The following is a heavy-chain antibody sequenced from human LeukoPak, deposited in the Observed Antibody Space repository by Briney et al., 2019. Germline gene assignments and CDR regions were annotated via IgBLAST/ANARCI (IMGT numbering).Heavy chain of an antibody. CDR1: GYTLTELS. CDR2: FDPEDGET. D-gene: IGHD4-17*01. CDR3: ATPTTVTTHYYYGMDV. V-gene: IGHV1-24*01. Sequence: ASVKVSCKVSGYTLTELSMHWVRQAPGKGLEWMGGFDPEDGETIYAQKFQGRVTMTEDTSTDTAYMELSGLRSEDTAVYYCATPTTVTTHYYYGMDVWGQGTTVTVSS. J-gene: IGHJ6*02.